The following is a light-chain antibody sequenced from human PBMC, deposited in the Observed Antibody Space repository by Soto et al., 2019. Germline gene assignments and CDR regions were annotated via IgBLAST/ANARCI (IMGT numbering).Light chain of an antibody. V-gene: IGLV2-14*01. J-gene: IGLJ1*01. CDR3: SSYTSSSTPLCV. CDR2: EVS. CDR1: SGDVGGYNY. Sequence: QSALTQPASVSGSPGQSITISCTGTSGDVGGYNYVSWYQQHPGKAPKLMIYEVSNRPSGVSNRFSGSKSGNTASLTISGLQAEDEADYYCSSYTSSSTPLCVFGTGTNSPS.